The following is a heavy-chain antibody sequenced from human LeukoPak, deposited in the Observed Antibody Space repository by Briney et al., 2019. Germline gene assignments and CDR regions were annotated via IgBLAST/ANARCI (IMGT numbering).Heavy chain of an antibody. CDR2: ISSSDNYI. J-gene: IGHJ4*02. CDR1: GFTFSTYI. D-gene: IGHD3-16*01. Sequence: GRSLRLSCAASGFTFSTYIMNWVRQAPGKGLEWVSSISSSDNYIYSADSVKGRFTISRDNARNSLYLQMNSLRAEDTAVYCCAIAGGNRYYFDYWGQGTLVTVSS. V-gene: IGHV3-21*01. CDR3: AIAGGNRYYFDY.